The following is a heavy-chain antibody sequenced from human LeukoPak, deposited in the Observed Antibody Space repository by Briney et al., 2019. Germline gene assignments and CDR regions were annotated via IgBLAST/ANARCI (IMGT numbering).Heavy chain of an antibody. J-gene: IGHJ6*02. Sequence: ASVKVSCKAPGYTFTGYYLQWVRQAPGQGLEWMGWINPSSGGTEYAQRFQGRVTMTRDKSISTAYMELSRLRSDDTAVYYCARDHCSANSCYEDYYNGVDVWGQGTTVTVSS. CDR2: INPSSGGT. CDR3: ARDHCSANSCYEDYYNGVDV. CDR1: GYTFTGYY. D-gene: IGHD2-2*01. V-gene: IGHV1-2*02.